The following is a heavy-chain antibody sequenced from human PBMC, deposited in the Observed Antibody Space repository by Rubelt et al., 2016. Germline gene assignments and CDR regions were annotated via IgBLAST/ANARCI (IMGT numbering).Heavy chain of an antibody. Sequence: EVQLVESGGGLIQPGGSLRLSCAASGFTVSSNYMSWVRQAPGKGLEWVSVIYSGGSTYYANSVKGRFTISRDNSNNTLYLQMNSLRAEDTAVYYCARGGYYDSSGYYSFDYWDQGTLVTVSS. J-gene: IGHJ4*02. V-gene: IGHV3-53*01. CDR1: GFTVSSNY. CDR2: IYSGGST. D-gene: IGHD3-22*01. CDR3: ARGGYYDSSGYYSFDY.